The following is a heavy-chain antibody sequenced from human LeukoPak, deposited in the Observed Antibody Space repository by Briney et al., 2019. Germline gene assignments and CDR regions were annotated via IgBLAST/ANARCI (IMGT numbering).Heavy chain of an antibody. Sequence: GGSLRLSCVASGFTFSSYWMTWVRQAPGKGLEWVANIKTDGSLTYYVDSVKGRFTISRDNAKNSLYLQMNSLRAEDTAVYYCARDYPSEAVAETDLFDYWGQGTLVTVSS. CDR2: IKTDGSLT. J-gene: IGHJ4*02. CDR1: GFTFSSYW. V-gene: IGHV3-7*01. CDR3: ARDYPSEAVAETDLFDY. D-gene: IGHD6-19*01.